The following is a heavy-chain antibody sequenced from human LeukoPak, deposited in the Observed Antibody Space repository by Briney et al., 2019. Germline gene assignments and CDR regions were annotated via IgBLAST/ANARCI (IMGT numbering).Heavy chain of an antibody. J-gene: IGHJ4*02. D-gene: IGHD6-19*01. CDR2: INPNSGGT. Sequence: ASVKVSCKASGYTLTCYYIHWVRQAPGQGLEWMGWINPNSGGTNYAQKFQGRVTMTRDTSISTAYMQLSRLRSDDTAVYYCAREGQWLADRQRYFDYWGQGTLVTVSS. CDR3: AREGQWLADRQRYFDY. V-gene: IGHV1-2*02. CDR1: GYTLTCYY.